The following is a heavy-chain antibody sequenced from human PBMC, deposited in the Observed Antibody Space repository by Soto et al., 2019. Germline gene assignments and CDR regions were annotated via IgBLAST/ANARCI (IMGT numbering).Heavy chain of an antibody. CDR1: GYTFTSYG. D-gene: IGHD2-8*02. CDR3: ARDAMVGYTFYYYGMDV. CDR2: ISAYNGNT. V-gene: IGHV1-18*04. Sequence: QVQLVQSGAVVKKPGASVKVSCKASGYTFTSYGISWVRQAPGQGLEWMGWISAYNGNTNYAQKLQGRVTMTTDTSTSTAYMELRSLRSDDTAVYYCARDAMVGYTFYYYGMDVWGQGTTVTVSS. J-gene: IGHJ6*02.